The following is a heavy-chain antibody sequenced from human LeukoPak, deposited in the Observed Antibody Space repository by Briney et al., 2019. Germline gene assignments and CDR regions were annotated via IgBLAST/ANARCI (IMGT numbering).Heavy chain of an antibody. D-gene: IGHD6-13*01. V-gene: IGHV1-24*01. J-gene: IGHJ5*02. CDR1: GYTLTELS. CDR2: FDPEDGET. Sequence: ASVKVSCKVSGYTLTELSMHWVRQAPGKGLEWMGGFDPEDGETIYAQKFQGRVTMTEDTSTDTAYMELSSLRSEDTAVYYCARADGYSSSWYFGLYNWFDPWGQGTLVTVSS. CDR3: ARADGYSSSWYFGLYNWFDP.